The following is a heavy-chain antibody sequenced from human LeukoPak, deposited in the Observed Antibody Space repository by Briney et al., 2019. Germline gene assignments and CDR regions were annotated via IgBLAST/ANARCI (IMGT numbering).Heavy chain of an antibody. D-gene: IGHD6-19*01. J-gene: IGHJ4*02. CDR1: GGSISTHY. CDR2: VYHSWTT. V-gene: IGHV4-59*11. Sequence: SETLSLTCTVSGGSISTHYWSWIRQPPGKGLEWIGYVYHSWTTNYNPSLKSRLTISVDTSKNQFSLRLSSVTAADTAVYYCARDSSGWLYYFDYWGQGALVTVSS. CDR3: ARDSSGWLYYFDY.